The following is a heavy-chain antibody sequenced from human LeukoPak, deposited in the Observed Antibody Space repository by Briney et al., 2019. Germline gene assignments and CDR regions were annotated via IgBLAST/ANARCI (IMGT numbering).Heavy chain of an antibody. CDR1: GFTSNSYA. CDR2: ISYDGSIN. V-gene: IGHV3-30*04. D-gene: IGHD2-15*01. CDR3: ARDRRYCSGGSCYFDYFFDY. J-gene: IGHJ4*02. Sequence: PGTSLRLSCAASGFTSNSYAVHWVRQAPGKGLEWVAVISYDGSINFYSASVKSRFTISRDHAKTTLYLQMNRLRADDTALYFCARDRRYCSGGSCYFDYFFDYWGQGTLVTVSS.